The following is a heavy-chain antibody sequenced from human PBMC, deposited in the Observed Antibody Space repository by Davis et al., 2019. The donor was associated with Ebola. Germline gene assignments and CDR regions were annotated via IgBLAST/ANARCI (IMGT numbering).Heavy chain of an antibody. CDR3: ARGGSSSSAHWFDP. Sequence: ASVKVSCKASGYTFTSYYMHWVRQAPGQGLEWMGIINPSGGSTSYAQKFQGRVTITRDRSMSTAYMELSSLRSEDTVMYYCARGGSSSSAHWFDPWGQGTLVTVSS. V-gene: IGHV1-46*01. D-gene: IGHD6-6*01. CDR1: GYTFTSYY. J-gene: IGHJ5*02. CDR2: INPSGGST.